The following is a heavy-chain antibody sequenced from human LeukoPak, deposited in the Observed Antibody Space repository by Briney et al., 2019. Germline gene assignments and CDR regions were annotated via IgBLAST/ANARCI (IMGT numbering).Heavy chain of an antibody. CDR1: GFTFSSYG. Sequence: GGSLRLSCVASGFTFSSYGMHWVRQAPGKGLEWVAVISYDGVNKYYSDSVKGRFTISRNNSKTTLYLQMNSLRAEDTAVYYCARDESSGSYYFDYWGQGTLVTVSS. D-gene: IGHD1-26*01. CDR3: ARDESSGSYYFDY. V-gene: IGHV3-30*03. J-gene: IGHJ4*02. CDR2: ISYDGVNK.